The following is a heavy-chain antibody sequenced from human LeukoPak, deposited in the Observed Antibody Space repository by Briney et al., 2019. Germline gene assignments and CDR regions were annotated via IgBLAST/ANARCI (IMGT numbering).Heavy chain of an antibody. CDR2: ISGSGGST. D-gene: IGHD3-9*01. Sequence: PGGSLGLSCAASGFTFSSYAMSWVRQAPGKGLEWVSAISGSGGSTYYADSVKGRFTISRDNSKNTLYLQMNSLRAEDTAVYYCAKPPSPKYENTYYDILTGYYWYYWGQGTLVTVSS. J-gene: IGHJ4*02. CDR3: AKPPSPKYENTYYDILTGYYWYY. CDR1: GFTFSSYA. V-gene: IGHV3-23*01.